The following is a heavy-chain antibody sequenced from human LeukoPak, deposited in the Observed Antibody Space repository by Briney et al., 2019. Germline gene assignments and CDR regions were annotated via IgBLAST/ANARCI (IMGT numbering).Heavy chain of an antibody. Sequence: GRSLRLSCAASGFTFDDYTMHWVRQAPGKGLEWVSGISWNSGILGYADSVKGRFTISRDNAKNSLYLQMSSLTADDTALYYCARNEWQAHYFDYWGQGTLVTVSS. V-gene: IGHV3-9*01. CDR2: ISWNSGIL. J-gene: IGHJ4*02. CDR1: GFTFDDYT. CDR3: ARNEWQAHYFDY. D-gene: IGHD1-1*01.